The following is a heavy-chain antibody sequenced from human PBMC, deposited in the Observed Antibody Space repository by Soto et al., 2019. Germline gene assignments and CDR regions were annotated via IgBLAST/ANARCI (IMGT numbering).Heavy chain of an antibody. Sequence: QVQVVESGGGVVQPGTSLRLSCVASGFSFKSYGMHWVRQAPGKGLEWVALISNDGSNRYYDDSVKGRFTVSRDNSKNTVSLQMNSLRPEDTALYYCAKAIYDTGVDDYWGQGTRVIVSS. J-gene: IGHJ4*02. CDR3: AKAIYDTGVDDY. D-gene: IGHD7-27*01. CDR2: ISNDGSNR. CDR1: GFSFKSYG. V-gene: IGHV3-30*18.